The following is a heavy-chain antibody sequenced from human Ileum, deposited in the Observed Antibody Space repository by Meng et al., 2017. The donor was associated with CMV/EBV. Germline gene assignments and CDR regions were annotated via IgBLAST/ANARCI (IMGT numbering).Heavy chain of an antibody. J-gene: IGHJ5*02. V-gene: IGHV4-34*01. CDR1: SFSGYY. D-gene: IGHD3-10*01. CDR3: PRLGLPFRGLIIGSPNWFDP. CDR2: INHSGST. Sequence: SFSGYYCSWIRQPPGKGLEWIGEINHSGSTNYNPSLKSRVTISVDTSNNQFSLPLSSVPSADTAVSSCPRLGLPFRGLIIGSPNWFDPWGQGTLVTVSS.